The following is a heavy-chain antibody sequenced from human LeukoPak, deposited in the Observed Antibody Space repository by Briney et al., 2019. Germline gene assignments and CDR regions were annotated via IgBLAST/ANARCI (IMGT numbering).Heavy chain of an antibody. Sequence: PGGSPRLSCAASGFTFSSYAMSWVRQAPGKGLEWVSAISGSGGSTYYADSVKGRFTISRDNSKNTLYLQMNSLRAEDTAVYYCAKYRRYSSSWFDYWGQGTLVTVSS. CDR3: AKYRRYSSSWFDY. J-gene: IGHJ4*02. CDR2: ISGSGGST. D-gene: IGHD6-13*01. V-gene: IGHV3-23*01. CDR1: GFTFSSYA.